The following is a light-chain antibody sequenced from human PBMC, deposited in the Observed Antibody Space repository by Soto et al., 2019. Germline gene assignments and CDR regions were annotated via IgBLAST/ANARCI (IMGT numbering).Light chain of an antibody. CDR1: QSVTSN. CDR2: GAS. V-gene: IGKV3-15*01. Sequence: EIVMTQSPATLSVSPGEGATLSCRASQSVTSNLAWYEQKPGQAPRLLIYGASTRATGVPARFSGSGSGTEFTLTISSLQSEDFAVYYCQQYNNWPVSFGQGTKVEIK. J-gene: IGKJ1*01. CDR3: QQYNNWPVS.